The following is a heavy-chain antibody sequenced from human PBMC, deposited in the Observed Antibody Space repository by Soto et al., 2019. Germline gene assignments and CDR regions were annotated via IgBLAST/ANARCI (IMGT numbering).Heavy chain of an antibody. CDR3: ARVSLGDFWSCWHVGYYYGMDG. J-gene: IGHJ6*02. V-gene: IGHV1-2*02. Sequence: ASVKVSCKASGYTFTGYYMHWVRQAPGQGLEWMGWINPNSGGTNYAQKFQGRVTMTRDTSISTAYMELSSLRSDDTAVYYCARVSLGDFWSCWHVGYYYGMDGWGQGTTVTVSS. CDR2: INPNSGGT. D-gene: IGHD3-3*01. CDR1: GYTFTGYY.